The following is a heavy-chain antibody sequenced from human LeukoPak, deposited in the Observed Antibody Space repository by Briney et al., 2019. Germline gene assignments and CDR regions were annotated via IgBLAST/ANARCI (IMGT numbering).Heavy chain of an antibody. V-gene: IGHV1-2*02. J-gene: IGHJ4*02. CDR2: INPNSSGT. CDR1: GYTFTGYY. CDR3: ASSGSYFPLFDY. Sequence: ASVKVSCKASGYTFTGYYMHWVRQAPGQGLEWMGWINPNSSGTNYAQKFQGRVTMTRDTSISTAYMELSRLRSDDTAVYYCASSGSYFPLFDYWGQGTLVTVSS. D-gene: IGHD1-26*01.